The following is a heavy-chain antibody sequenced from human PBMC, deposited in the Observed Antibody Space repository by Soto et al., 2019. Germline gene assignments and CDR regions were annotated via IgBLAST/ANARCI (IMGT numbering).Heavy chain of an antibody. CDR1: GFTFSSYW. CDR3: ARDVAYDEFEGRMEN. Sequence: EVQLVESGGGLVQSGGFLRLSCAASGFTFSSYWMSWVRQAPGKGLEWVANIKQDGTEKFYVDSVKGRFTISRDNAKNSRYLQMNSLRAEDTAVYYCARDVAYDEFEGRMENWGQGTLVTVSS. CDR2: IKQDGTEK. D-gene: IGHD3-16*01. V-gene: IGHV3-7*01. J-gene: IGHJ4*02.